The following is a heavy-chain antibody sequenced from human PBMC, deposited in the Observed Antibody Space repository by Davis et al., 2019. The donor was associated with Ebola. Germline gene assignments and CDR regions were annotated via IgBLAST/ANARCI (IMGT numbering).Heavy chain of an antibody. D-gene: IGHD3-22*01. J-gene: IGHJ5*02. V-gene: IGHV1-18*04. CDR2: ISAYNGNT. Sequence: ASVKVSCKASGYTFTSYGISWVRQAPGQGLEWMGWISAYNGNTNYAQKLQGRVTMTTDTSTSTAYMELRSLRSDDTAVYFCARVQTGFYYDSSDSPSWLDPWGQGTLVTVSS. CDR3: ARVQTGFYYDSSDSPSWLDP. CDR1: GYTFTSYG.